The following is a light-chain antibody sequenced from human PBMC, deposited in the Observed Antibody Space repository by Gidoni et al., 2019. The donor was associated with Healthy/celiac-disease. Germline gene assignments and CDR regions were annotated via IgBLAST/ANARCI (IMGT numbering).Light chain of an antibody. Sequence: EIVLTKSPAPLSLSPGERATLSSRASQSVSSYLAWYQQNPGQAPRLLIYDASNRATGLPARFSGSGSGTDFTLTISSLEPDDFAVYYCQQRSNWPLTFGGGTKVEIK. CDR2: DAS. V-gene: IGKV3-11*01. CDR3: QQRSNWPLT. CDR1: QSVSSY. J-gene: IGKJ4*01.